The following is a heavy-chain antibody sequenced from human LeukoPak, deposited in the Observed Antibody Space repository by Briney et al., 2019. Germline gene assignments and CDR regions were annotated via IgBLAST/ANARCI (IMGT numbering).Heavy chain of an antibody. CDR1: GYTLTELS. Sequence: ASVKVSCKVSGYTLTELSMHWVRQAPGKGLEWMGGFDPEDGETIYAQKFQGRVTMTEDTSTDTAYMELSSLRSEDTAVYYCATDQGSTRDFIMRGMDVWGQGTTVTVSS. D-gene: IGHD2-2*01. CDR2: FDPEDGET. V-gene: IGHV1-24*01. CDR3: ATDQGSTRDFIMRGMDV. J-gene: IGHJ6*02.